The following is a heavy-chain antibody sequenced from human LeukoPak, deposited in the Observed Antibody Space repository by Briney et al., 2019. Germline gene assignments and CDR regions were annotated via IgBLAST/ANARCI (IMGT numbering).Heavy chain of an antibody. CDR2: ISLSGSTI. J-gene: IGHJ4*02. Sequence: GGSLRLSCAASGFNFSDFYMSWIRQAPGKGLEWLSSISLSGSTITYATSVKGRVTVSRDNAKNSVVLHILSLRADDTAVYYCAREASCSSTTCYFDYWGQGTLVTVSS. V-gene: IGHV3-11*01. CDR3: AREASCSSTTCYFDY. CDR1: GFNFSDFY. D-gene: IGHD2-2*01.